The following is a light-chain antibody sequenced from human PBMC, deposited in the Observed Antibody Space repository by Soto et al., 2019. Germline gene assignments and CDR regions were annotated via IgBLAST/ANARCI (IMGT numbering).Light chain of an antibody. Sequence: QSVLTQPASVSGSPGQSITISCTGSGRDIGAYNYVSWYQQHPGKAPKLIIYEVENRPSGVSNRFSASKSAFTASLTISGLQAEDEADYYCSSYTTSYFYVFGTGTKVTV. J-gene: IGLJ1*01. CDR1: GRDIGAYNY. CDR2: EVE. CDR3: SSYTTSYFYV. V-gene: IGLV2-14*01.